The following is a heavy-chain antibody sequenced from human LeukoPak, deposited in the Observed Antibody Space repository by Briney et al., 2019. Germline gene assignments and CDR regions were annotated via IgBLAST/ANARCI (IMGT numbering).Heavy chain of an antibody. CDR1: GGSIRSGSYY. CDR3: ARDPPRSSSSYYHYYMDV. D-gene: IGHD6-6*01. CDR2: MYSSGST. V-gene: IGHV4-61*02. J-gene: IGHJ6*03. Sequence: SETLSLACTVSGGSIRSGSYYWSWIRQPAGKGLEWIGRMYSSGSTNYNPSLKSRVTISIGTSKTQFSLKLSSVTAADTAVYYCARDPPRSSSSYYHYYMDVWGKGTTVTVSS.